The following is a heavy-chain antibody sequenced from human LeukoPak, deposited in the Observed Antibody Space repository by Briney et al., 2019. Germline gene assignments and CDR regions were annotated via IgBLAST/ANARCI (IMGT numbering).Heavy chain of an antibody. D-gene: IGHD1-26*01. J-gene: IGHJ6*03. CDR1: GFTFSSDW. V-gene: IGHV3-7*01. CDR2: IKQDGSEK. CDR3: ARDSGSYYYYYYYMDV. Sequence: GGSLRLSCAASGFTFSSDWMSWVRQAPGKGLEWVANIKQDGSEKYYVDSVKGRCTISRDNAKNSLYLQMNSLRAEDTAVYYCARDSGSYYYYYYYMDVWGKGTTVTVSS.